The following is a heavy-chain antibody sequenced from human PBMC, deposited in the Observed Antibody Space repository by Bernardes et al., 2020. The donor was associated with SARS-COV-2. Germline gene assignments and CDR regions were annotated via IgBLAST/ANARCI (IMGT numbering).Heavy chain of an antibody. J-gene: IGHJ4*02. CDR2: VYHIGST. CDR3: ARDPGLFFTGSFDS. V-gene: IGHV4-59*01. Sequence: SETLSLTCTVSGGSITNSYWSWIRQPPGKGLEWIGYVYHIGSTSYNPSLKSRVTISRDTSNTQFSLKLKSVTAADTALHFCARDPGLFFTGSFDSWGQGILVTVSS. CDR1: GGSITNSY.